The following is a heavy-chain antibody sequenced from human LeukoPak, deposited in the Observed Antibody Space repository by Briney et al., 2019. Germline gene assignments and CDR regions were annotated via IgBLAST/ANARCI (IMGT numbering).Heavy chain of an antibody. CDR1: GGSFSGYY. CDR2: INHRGST. V-gene: IGHV4-34*01. Sequence: PSETLSLTCAVYGGSFSGYYWSWIRQPPGKGLEWIGEINHRGSTNYNPSLKSRVTISVDTSKNQFSLKLSSVTAADTAVYYCARGESQIIWFGENYFDYWGQGTLVTVSS. D-gene: IGHD3-10*01. CDR3: ARGESQIIWFGENYFDY. J-gene: IGHJ4*02.